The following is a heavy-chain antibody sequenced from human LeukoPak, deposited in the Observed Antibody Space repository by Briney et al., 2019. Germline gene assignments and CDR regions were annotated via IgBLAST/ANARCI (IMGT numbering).Heavy chain of an antibody. CDR3: ARGQYYYDSSGSFPFDY. D-gene: IGHD3-22*01. Sequence: GASVKVSCKASGYTFTSYDINWVRQATGQGLEWMGWMNPNTGNTGYAQKFPGRVTMTRNTSISTAYMELSSLRSADTAVYYCARGQYYYDSSGSFPFDYWGQGTLVTVSS. J-gene: IGHJ4*02. CDR2: MNPNTGNT. CDR1: GYTFTSYD. V-gene: IGHV1-8*01.